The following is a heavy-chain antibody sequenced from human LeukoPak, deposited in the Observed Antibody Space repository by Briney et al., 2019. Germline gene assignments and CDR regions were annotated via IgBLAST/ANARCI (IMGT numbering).Heavy chain of an antibody. D-gene: IGHD4-17*01. V-gene: IGHV4-59*01. CDR3: ASYGDYDNWFDP. Sequence: SETLSLTCTVSGGSISSYYWSWLRQPPGKGLEWIGYIYYSGSTNYNPSLKSRVTISVDTSKNQFSLKLSSVTAADTAVYYCASYGDYDNWFDPWGQGTLVTVSS. CDR2: IYYSGST. J-gene: IGHJ5*02. CDR1: GGSISSYY.